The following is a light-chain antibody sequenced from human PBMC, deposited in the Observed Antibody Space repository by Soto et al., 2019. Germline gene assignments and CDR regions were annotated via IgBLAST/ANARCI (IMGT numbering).Light chain of an antibody. CDR1: QSVGSSY. Sequence: EIVLTQSPGTLSLSPGGRATLSCRASQSVGSSYLAWYQQKRGQAPRLLIYGASSRATGIPDRFTGSGSGTDFTLTISRLEPEDFATYYCQQLDSYPFTFGPGTKVDIK. CDR3: QQLDSYPFT. CDR2: GAS. V-gene: IGKV3-20*01. J-gene: IGKJ3*01.